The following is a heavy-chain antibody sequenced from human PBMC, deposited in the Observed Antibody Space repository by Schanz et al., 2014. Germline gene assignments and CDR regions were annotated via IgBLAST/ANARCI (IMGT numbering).Heavy chain of an antibody. CDR3: ARGRGCTGGSCYSWFDL. CDR2: INLSGGST. V-gene: IGHV1-8*02. CDR1: GYTFSSYG. J-gene: IGHJ5*02. D-gene: IGHD2-15*01. Sequence: QVQLVQSGAEVKKPGASVKVSCKASGYTFSSYGITWVRQAPGQGLEWMGIINLSGGSTNNAQKFQGRLTMTRNTSISTAYMELSSLRSEDTAVYYCARGRGCTGGSCYSWFDLWGQGTLVTVAS.